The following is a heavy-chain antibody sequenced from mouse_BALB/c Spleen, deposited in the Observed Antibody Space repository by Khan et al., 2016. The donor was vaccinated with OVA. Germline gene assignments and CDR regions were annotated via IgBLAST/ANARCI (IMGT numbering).Heavy chain of an antibody. V-gene: IGHV1-77*01. CDR2: ISPGSGDT. CDR1: GYTFTDYY. Sequence: QVQLQQSGAELARPGASVKLSCKASGYTFTDYYINWVKQRTGQGLEWIGEISPGSGDTYYNEKFKGKATLTADTSSRTAYMQLSSLTSEASAVDFCARRNYFGYTFAYWGQGTLVTVSA. CDR3: ARRNYFGYTFAY. D-gene: IGHD1-2*01. J-gene: IGHJ3*01.